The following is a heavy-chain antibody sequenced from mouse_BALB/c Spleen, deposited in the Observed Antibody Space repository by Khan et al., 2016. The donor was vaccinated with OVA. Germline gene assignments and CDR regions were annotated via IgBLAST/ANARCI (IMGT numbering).Heavy chain of an antibody. J-gene: IGHJ2*01. Sequence: VELVESGAELAKPGASVTLSCTASGYTFTSYWMHWIKQRPGQGLAWIGYINPTSGYTDYTQKFKDKATLTADKSSSTAYMQMSTLTSDDSAVYYCARDRSDYWGQGTALTVSS. CDR2: INPTSGYT. CDR3: ARDRSDY. V-gene: IGHV1-7*01. CDR1: GYTFTSYW.